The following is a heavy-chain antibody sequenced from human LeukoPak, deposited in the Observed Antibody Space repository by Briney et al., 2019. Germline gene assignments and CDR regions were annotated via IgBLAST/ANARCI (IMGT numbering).Heavy chain of an antibody. D-gene: IGHD3-3*01. CDR2: IYTSGST. J-gene: IGHJ6*03. Sequence: PSETLSLTCTVSGGSISSYYWSWIRQPPRKGLEWIGYIYTSGSTNYNPSLKSRVTISVDTSKNQFSLKLSSVTAADTAVYYCARHGYDFWSGYYAYYYYYMDVWGKGTTVTVSS. CDR3: ARHGYDFWSGYYAYYYYYMDV. V-gene: IGHV4-4*09. CDR1: GGSISSYY.